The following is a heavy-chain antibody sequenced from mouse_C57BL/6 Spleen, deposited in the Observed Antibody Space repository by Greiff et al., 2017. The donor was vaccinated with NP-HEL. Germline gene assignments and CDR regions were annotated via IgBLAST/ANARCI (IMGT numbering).Heavy chain of an antibody. Sequence: QVQLKESGPGLVQPSQSLSITCTVSGFSLTSYGVHWVRQSPGKGLEWLGVIWRGGSTDYNAAFMSRLSITKDNSKSQVFFKMNSLQADDTAIYYCATLYYYGSEDFDYWGQGTTLTVSS. CDR3: ATLYYYGSEDFDY. D-gene: IGHD1-1*01. CDR2: IWRGGST. V-gene: IGHV2-5*01. J-gene: IGHJ2*01. CDR1: GFSLTSYG.